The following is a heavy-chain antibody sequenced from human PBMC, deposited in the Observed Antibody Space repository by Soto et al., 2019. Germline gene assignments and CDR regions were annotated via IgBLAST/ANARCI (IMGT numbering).Heavy chain of an antibody. Sequence: EVQLLESGGGLVQPGGSLRLSCAASGFTFSSYAMSWVRQAPGKGLEWVSAIRGSGGSTYYADSVKGRFTISRDNSKNTRYLQMNSLRAEDTAVYYCAKDSSDFWSGYYAGDYGMDVWGQGTTVTVSS. CDR2: IRGSGGST. CDR3: AKDSSDFWSGYYAGDYGMDV. J-gene: IGHJ6*02. CDR1: GFTFSSYA. V-gene: IGHV3-23*01. D-gene: IGHD3-3*01.